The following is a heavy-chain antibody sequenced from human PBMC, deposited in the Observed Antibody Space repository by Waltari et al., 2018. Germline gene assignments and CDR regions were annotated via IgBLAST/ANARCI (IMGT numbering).Heavy chain of an antibody. CDR2: IIPIFGTA. D-gene: IGHD3-3*01. CDR3: AREAIFGVVTHYYYYGMDV. Sequence: QVQLVQSGAEVKKPGSSVKVSCKASGGTFSSYAISWVRQAPGQGLEWMGGIIPIFGTANYAHKFQGRVTITTDESTSTAYMELSSLRSEDTAVYYCAREAIFGVVTHYYYYGMDVWGQGTTVTVSS. V-gene: IGHV1-69*05. CDR1: GGTFSSYA. J-gene: IGHJ6*02.